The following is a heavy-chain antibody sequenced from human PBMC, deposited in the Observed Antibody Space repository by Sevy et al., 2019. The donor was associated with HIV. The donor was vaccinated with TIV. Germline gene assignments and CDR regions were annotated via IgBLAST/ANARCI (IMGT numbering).Heavy chain of an antibody. CDR3: AKYPAAGYCSSGRCYYFDY. D-gene: IGHD2-15*01. CDR1: GFTFSSYG. V-gene: IGHV3-30*18. CDR2: ISYDGSNK. J-gene: IGHJ4*02. Sequence: GGSLRLSCAASGFTFSSYGMHWVRQAPGKGLEWVAVISYDGSNKYYADSVKGRFTISRDNSKNTLYLQMNSLRAEDTAVYYCAKYPAAGYCSSGRCYYFDYWGLGTLVTVSS.